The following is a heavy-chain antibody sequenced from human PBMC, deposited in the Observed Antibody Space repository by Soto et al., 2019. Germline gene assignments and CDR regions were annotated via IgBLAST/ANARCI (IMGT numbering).Heavy chain of an antibody. CDR3: AAIPCTMGYCSGGSPN. V-gene: IGHV1-58*02. CDR2: IVVGSGNT. J-gene: IGHJ4*02. D-gene: IGHD2-15*01. CDR1: GFTFTSSA. Sequence: VASVKVSCKASGFTFTSSAMQWVRQARGQRLEWIGWIVVGSGNTNYAQKFQERVTITRDMSTSTAYMELSSLRSEDTAVYYCAAIPCTMGYCSGGSPNWGQGTLVTVSS.